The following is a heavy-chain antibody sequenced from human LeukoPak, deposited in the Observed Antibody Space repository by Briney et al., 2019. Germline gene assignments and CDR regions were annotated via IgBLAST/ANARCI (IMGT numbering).Heavy chain of an antibody. CDR3: ALAHCSRTTCYDLDYFYYYMDV. CDR1: GASISSNY. D-gene: IGHD2-2*01. CDR2: IYYSGTT. Sequence: KSSETLSLTCSVSGASISSNYWTWIRQPPGKGLEWIGNIYYSGTTNYNPSLKSRVTISVGHSNKQFSLNLISVTAADTAVYFCALAHCSRTTCYDLDYFYYYMDVWGKGTTVTVSS. J-gene: IGHJ6*03. V-gene: IGHV4-59*01.